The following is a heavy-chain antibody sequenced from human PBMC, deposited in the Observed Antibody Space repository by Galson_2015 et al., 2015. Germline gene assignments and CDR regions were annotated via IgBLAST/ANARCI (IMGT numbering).Heavy chain of an antibody. V-gene: IGHV7-4-1*02. Sequence: SGYILNGYSLNWVRQAPGQGLEWMGWINGNNGNPTYAQGFTGRFVFSLDTSVSTAYLQITSLKPEDTAVYSCARTSSSGWYTDYWGQGTLVTVSS. D-gene: IGHD6-19*01. CDR2: INGNNGNP. CDR1: GYILNGYS. CDR3: ARTSSSGWYTDY. J-gene: IGHJ4*02.